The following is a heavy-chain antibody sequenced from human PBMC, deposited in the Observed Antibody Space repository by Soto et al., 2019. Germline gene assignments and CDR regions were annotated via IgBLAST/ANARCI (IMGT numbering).Heavy chain of an antibody. CDR3: ARSHSSGWYYLDY. J-gene: IGHJ4*02. D-gene: IGHD6-19*01. V-gene: IGHV1-2*04. Sequence: ASVKGSCKASGYTFTGYYMHWVRQAPGQGLEWMGWINPNSGGTNYAQKFQGWVTMTRDTSISTAYMELSRLRSDDTAVYYCARSHSSGWYYLDYWGQGPLVTVSS. CDR1: GYTFTGYY. CDR2: INPNSGGT.